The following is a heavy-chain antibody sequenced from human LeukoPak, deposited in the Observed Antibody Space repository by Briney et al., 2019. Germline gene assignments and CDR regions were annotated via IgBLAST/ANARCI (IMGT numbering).Heavy chain of an antibody. CDR2: IRGDWHDT. Sequence: PGGSLRLSRTPSGFRFRDFWMHWVRQAPGTGLEGVSRIRGDWHDTTYADSVKGRFIISRDNAKNTLYLQMNSLRVEDTAVYYCASDRVLGSGSLDNWGQGTLVTVSS. D-gene: IGHD3-10*01. CDR3: ASDRVLGSGSLDN. J-gene: IGHJ4*02. V-gene: IGHV3-74*01. CDR1: GFRFRDFW.